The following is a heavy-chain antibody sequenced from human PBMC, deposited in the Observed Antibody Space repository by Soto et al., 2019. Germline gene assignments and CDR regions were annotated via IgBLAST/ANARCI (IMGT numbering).Heavy chain of an antibody. Sequence: QVQLVESGGDLVQPGGSLRLSCAASGYTFSNYYMSWIRQAPGKGLEWVSYIDTGGTKIYYADSVKGRFTITRDNAKNSLYMDMNSLRDEDTAVYYCASQNDTWSGFVSPVDYWGRGTLVTASS. CDR2: IDTGGTKI. V-gene: IGHV3-11*01. CDR3: ASQNDTWSGFVSPVDY. J-gene: IGHJ4*02. CDR1: GYTFSNYY. D-gene: IGHD3-3*01.